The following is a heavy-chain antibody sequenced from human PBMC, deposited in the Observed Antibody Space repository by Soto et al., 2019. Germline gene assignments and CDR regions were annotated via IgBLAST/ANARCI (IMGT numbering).Heavy chain of an antibody. V-gene: IGHV1-69*13. CDR3: ARIGGVGAPPGADF. J-gene: IGHJ4*02. CDR1: GGTFSSYV. CDR2: VIPISGQT. D-gene: IGHD1-26*01. Sequence: GASVKVSCKASGGTFSSYVISWLRQAPGQGLEWMEGVIPISGQTYYAQTFQGRVTITADDSTRTAYMELRSLTSDDTAVYFCARIGGVGAPPGADFWGQGTLVTVSS.